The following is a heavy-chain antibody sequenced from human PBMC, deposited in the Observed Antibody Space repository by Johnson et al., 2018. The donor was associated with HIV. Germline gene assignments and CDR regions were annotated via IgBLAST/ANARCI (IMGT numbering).Heavy chain of an antibody. D-gene: IGHD2-8*02. CDR1: GFTFTNYG. V-gene: IGHV3-30*18. CDR2: ISYDGSNK. CDR3: AKGACTGGVCRDLRGAFDI. Sequence: QVQLVESGGGVVQPGRSLRLSCAASGFTFTNYGMHWVRQAPGKGLEWVAVISYDGSNKHYADSVKGRFTISRDTSKNTLYLQMNSLRAEDTAVFYCAKGACTGGVCRDLRGAFDIWGQGTMVTVSS. J-gene: IGHJ3*02.